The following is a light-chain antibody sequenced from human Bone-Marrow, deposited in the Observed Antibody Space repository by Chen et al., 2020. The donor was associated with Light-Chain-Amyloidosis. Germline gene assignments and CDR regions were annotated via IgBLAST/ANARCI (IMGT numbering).Light chain of an antibody. CDR2: RDT. CDR1: DLPTKY. CDR3: QSADSSGTYEVI. V-gene: IGLV3-25*03. Sequence: SYDLPQPPSASVPAAEPASIPCAGDDLPTKYAYWYQQKPGQAPVLVIHRDTERPSGISERFSGSSSGTTATLTISGVQAEDEADYHCQSADSSGTYEVIFGGGTKLTVL. J-gene: IGLJ2*01.